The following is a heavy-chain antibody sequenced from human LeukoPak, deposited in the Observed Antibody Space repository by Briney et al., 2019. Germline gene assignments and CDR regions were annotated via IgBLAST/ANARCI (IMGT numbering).Heavy chain of an antibody. J-gene: IGHJ4*02. CDR3: ASSGYSSSWYAGY. D-gene: IGHD6-13*01. CDR1: GGSISSSSYY. CDR2: INHSGST. V-gene: IGHV4-39*07. Sequence: PSETLSLTCTVSGGSISSSSYYWGWIRQPPGKGLEWIGEINHSGSTNYNPSLKSRVTISVDTSKNQFSLKLSSVTAADTAVYYCASSGYSSSWYAGYWGQGTLVTVSS.